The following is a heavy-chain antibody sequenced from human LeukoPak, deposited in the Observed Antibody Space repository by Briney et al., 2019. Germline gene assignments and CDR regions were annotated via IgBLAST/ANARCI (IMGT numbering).Heavy chain of an antibody. D-gene: IGHD2/OR15-2a*01. Sequence: GGSLRLSCAASGFTFSSYAMSWVRQAPGKGLEWVSAISGSGGSTYYADSVKGRFTISRDNSKNTLYLQMNSLRAEDTAVYYCAKDRAFYASYFYGMDVWGQGTTVTVSS. CDR3: AKDRAFYASYFYGMDV. CDR2: ISGSGGST. V-gene: IGHV3-23*01. J-gene: IGHJ6*02. CDR1: GFTFSSYA.